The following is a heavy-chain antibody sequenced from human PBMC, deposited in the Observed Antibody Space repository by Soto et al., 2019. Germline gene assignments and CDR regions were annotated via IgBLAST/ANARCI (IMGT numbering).Heavy chain of an antibody. CDR1: GDVFRSNG. CDR2: IIPISGTT. CDR3: ARVRCFNGLCHTADYGMDV. J-gene: IGHJ6*02. D-gene: IGHD2-8*01. Sequence: SVKVSCKASGDVFRSNGINWVRQAPGQGLEWMGGIIPISGTTNYAQKFQGRVAITADESTDTVYMELSRLRSEDTAVYFCARVRCFNGLCHTADYGMDVWGQGTTVTVS. V-gene: IGHV1-69*13.